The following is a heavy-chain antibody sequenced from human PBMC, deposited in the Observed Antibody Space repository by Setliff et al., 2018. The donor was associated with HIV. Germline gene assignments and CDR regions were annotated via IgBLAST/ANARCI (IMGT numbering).Heavy chain of an antibody. V-gene: IGHV1-2*02. Sequence: ASVKVSCKASGYTFAAYYIHWLRQAPGQGLEWMGWINPGSGDTSYAQKFQGRVTFTSDTSVSTAYMDLTTLSSADTAIYYCAKADVLLCDFWGQGTLVTVSS. CDR2: INPGSGDT. D-gene: IGHD3-16*01. CDR1: GYTFAAYY. CDR3: AKADVLLCDF. J-gene: IGHJ4*02.